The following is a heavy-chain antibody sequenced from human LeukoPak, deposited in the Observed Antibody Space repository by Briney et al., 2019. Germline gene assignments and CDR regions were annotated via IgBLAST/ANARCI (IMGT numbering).Heavy chain of an antibody. CDR1: GFTFRKYW. J-gene: IGHJ4*02. CDR2: INTDGTVT. V-gene: IGHV3-74*01. Sequence: GGSLRLSCAASGFTFRKYWMLWVRQAPRKGLESVSRINTDGTVTTYADSVKGRFTVSRDNADNTMFLQMNSVRDEDTAVYYCATKQWLAPPPDSWGQGTPVTVSS. D-gene: IGHD6-19*01. CDR3: ATKQWLAPPPDS.